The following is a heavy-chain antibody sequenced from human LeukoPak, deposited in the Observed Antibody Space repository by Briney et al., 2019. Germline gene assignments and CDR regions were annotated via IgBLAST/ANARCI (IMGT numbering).Heavy chain of an antibody. CDR3: VREGLL. Sequence: PGGSLGLSCAVSGFTFSNYNMNWIRQAPGKGLEWVSYISRSSGTVNYADSVKGRFTISRDNAKNSLYLQMNSLRAEDTAVYYCVREGLLWGQGTLVTVSS. D-gene: IGHD2-8*02. V-gene: IGHV3-48*01. J-gene: IGHJ4*02. CDR2: ISRSSGTV. CDR1: GFTFSNYN.